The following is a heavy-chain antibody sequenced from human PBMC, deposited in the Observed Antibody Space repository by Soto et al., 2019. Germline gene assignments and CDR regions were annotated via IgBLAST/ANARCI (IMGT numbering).Heavy chain of an antibody. Sequence: SETLSLTCSVSCDSISTVDYFWAWIRQPPGQALEYIGYIYKSTTTYYNPSFESRVAISLDTSKSQFSLNVTSVTAADTAVYFCARGRYCLTGRCFPNWFDSWGQGTLVTVSS. V-gene: IGHV4-30-4*01. CDR1: CDSISTVDYF. J-gene: IGHJ5*01. CDR2: IYKSTTT. D-gene: IGHD2-15*01. CDR3: ARGRYCLTGRCFPNWFDS.